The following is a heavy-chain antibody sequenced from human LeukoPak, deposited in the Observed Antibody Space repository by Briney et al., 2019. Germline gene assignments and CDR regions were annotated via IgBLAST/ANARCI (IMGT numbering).Heavy chain of an antibody. J-gene: IGHJ4*02. Sequence: SETLSLTCAVYGGSFSGYYWSWIRQPPGKGLEWIGEINHSGSTNYNPSLKSRVTISVDTSKNQFSLKLSSVTAADTAVYYCARGANAFWSGLKNPPYYFDYWGQGTLVSVSS. V-gene: IGHV4-34*01. CDR3: ARGANAFWSGLKNPPYYFDY. CDR2: INHSGST. CDR1: GGSFSGYY. D-gene: IGHD3-3*01.